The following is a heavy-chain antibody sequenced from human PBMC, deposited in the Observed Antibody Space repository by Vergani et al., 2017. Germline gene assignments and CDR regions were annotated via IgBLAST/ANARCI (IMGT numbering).Heavy chain of an antibody. CDR1: GGTFSSYV. CDR3: ARDVPNYDILTGYYLTDAFDI. J-gene: IGHJ3*02. Sequence: QVQLVQSGAEVKKPGSSVKVSCKASGGTFSSYVISWVRQAPGQGLEWMGRIIPVFGTATYAQKFQGRVTITADESTSTAYMELSSLRSEDTAVYYCARDVPNYDILTGYYLTDAFDIWGQGTMVTVSS. V-gene: IGHV1-69*18. D-gene: IGHD3-9*01. CDR2: IIPVFGTA.